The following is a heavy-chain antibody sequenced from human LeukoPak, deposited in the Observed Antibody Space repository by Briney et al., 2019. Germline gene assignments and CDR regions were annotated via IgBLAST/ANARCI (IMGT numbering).Heavy chain of an antibody. V-gene: IGHV4-4*07. J-gene: IGHJ3*02. Sequence: SETLSLTCTVSGGSISSYYWSWIRQPAGKGLEWIGRIYTSGSTNYNPSLKRRVTMSVDTSKNQFSLKLNSVTAADTAVYYCARGGDTAIGRDAFDIWGQGTMVTVSS. CDR3: ARGGDTAIGRDAFDI. CDR1: GGSISSYY. CDR2: IYTSGST. D-gene: IGHD5-18*01.